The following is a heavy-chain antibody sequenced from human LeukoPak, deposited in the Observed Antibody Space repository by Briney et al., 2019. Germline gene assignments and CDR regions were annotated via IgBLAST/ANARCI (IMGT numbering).Heavy chain of an antibody. J-gene: IGHJ4*02. CDR3: AKDLINDFWSGYYRAYFDY. V-gene: IGHV3-23*01. D-gene: IGHD3-3*01. CDR2: ISGSGGTT. CDR1: GFIFSRNA. Sequence: GGSLRLSCAASGFIFSRNAMSWVRQAPGKGLEWVSAISGSGGTTYYADSVKGRFTISRDNSKNTLYLQMNSLRAEDTAVYYCAKDLINDFWSGYYRAYFDYWGQGTLVTVSS.